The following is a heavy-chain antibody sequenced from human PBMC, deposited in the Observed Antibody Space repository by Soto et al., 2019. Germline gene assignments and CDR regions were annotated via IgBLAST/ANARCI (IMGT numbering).Heavy chain of an antibody. V-gene: IGHV3-21*01. J-gene: IGHJ4*02. CDR3: AREDSIIIPAVSDF. Sequence: VGSLRLSCTVSGFAFNNYGINWVRQAPGKGLEWVSSISKSDYTYYSDSVKGRFTISRDNAKNSESLQMNTLRVEDTAVYYCAREDSIIIPAVSDFWGQGTLVTVSS. D-gene: IGHD2-2*01. CDR1: GFAFNNYG. CDR2: ISKSDYT.